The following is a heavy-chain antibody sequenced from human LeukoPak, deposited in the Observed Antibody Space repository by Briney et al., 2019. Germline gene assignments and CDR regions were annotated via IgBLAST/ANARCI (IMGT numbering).Heavy chain of an antibody. V-gene: IGHV3-74*01. Sequence: GSLRLSCAASGFTFSSYWRHWVGQAPGKGLVWVSRINSDGSSTSYADSVKGRFTISRDNAKNTLYLQMNSLRAEDTAVYYCARDQYGSGSYYSYWGQGTLVTVSS. CDR1: GFTFSSYW. CDR2: INSDGSST. CDR3: ARDQYGSGSYYSY. D-gene: IGHD3-10*01. J-gene: IGHJ4*02.